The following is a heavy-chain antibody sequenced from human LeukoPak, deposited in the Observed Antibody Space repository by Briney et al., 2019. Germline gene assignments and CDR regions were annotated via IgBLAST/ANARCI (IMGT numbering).Heavy chain of an antibody. CDR2: ISSSGSTI. CDR3: ARDWNDGPSYDY. CDR1: GFTFSSYS. Sequence: GGSLRLSCAASGFTFSSYSMNWVRQAPGKGLEWVSYISSSGSTIYYADSVKGRFTISRDNAKNSLYLQMNSLRAEDTAVYYCARDWNDGPSYDYWGQGTLVTVSS. V-gene: IGHV3-48*04. D-gene: IGHD1-1*01. J-gene: IGHJ4*02.